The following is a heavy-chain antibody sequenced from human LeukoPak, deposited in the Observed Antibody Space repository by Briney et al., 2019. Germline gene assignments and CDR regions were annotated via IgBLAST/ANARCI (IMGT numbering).Heavy chain of an antibody. J-gene: IGHJ4*02. D-gene: IGHD2-2*01. Sequence: ASVKVSCKASGYTFTSYGISWVRQAPGQGLEWMGWISAYNGNTNYAQKLQGRVTMTTDTSTSTAYMELRSLRSDDTAVYYCARPLLTDCSSTSCYGALDYWGQGTLVTVSS. CDR3: ARPLLTDCSSTSCYGALDY. CDR1: GYTFTSYG. CDR2: ISAYNGNT. V-gene: IGHV1-18*01.